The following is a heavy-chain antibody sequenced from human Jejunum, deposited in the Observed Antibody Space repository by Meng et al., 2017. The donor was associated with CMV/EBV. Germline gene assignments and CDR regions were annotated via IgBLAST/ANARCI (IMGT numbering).Heavy chain of an antibody. V-gene: IGHV3-23*01. Sequence: SGFTFRTYTMNWVRQAPGKGLEWVSAISGSGGSTYYADSVKGRSTISRDNSKSTLYLQLNSLSAGDTAVYYCAKDENSNYVRWFDPWGQGTLVTVSS. CDR2: ISGSGGST. CDR3: AKDENSNYVRWFDP. J-gene: IGHJ5*02. CDR1: GFTFRTYT. D-gene: IGHD1-7*01.